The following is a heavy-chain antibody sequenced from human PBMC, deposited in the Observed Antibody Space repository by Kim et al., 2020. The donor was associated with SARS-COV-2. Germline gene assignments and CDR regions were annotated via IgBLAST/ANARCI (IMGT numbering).Heavy chain of an antibody. Sequence: PSVKVSCKASGGTFSSYAISWVRQAPGQGLEWMGGIIPIFGTANYAQKFQGRVTITADESTSTAYMELSSLRSEDMAVYYCARGDYYGMDVWGQGTTVTVSS. J-gene: IGHJ6*02. CDR2: IIPIFGTA. D-gene: IGHD3-16*01. CDR1: GGTFSSYA. V-gene: IGHV1-69*13. CDR3: ARGDYYGMDV.